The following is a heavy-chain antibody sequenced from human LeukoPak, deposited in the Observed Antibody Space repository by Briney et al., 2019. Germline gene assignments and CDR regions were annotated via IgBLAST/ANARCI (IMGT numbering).Heavy chain of an antibody. V-gene: IGHV4-39*07. CDR2: IYYTGNT. J-gene: IGHJ3*02. CDR3: ARDLVVVGTDAFDI. CDR1: GDSITGYY. D-gene: IGHD3-22*01. Sequence: PSETLSLTCTVSGDSITGYYWGWIRQPPGKGLEWIGNIYYTGNTYYNASLKSRVTMSVDTSKNQFSLKLSSVTAADTAVYYCARDLVVVGTDAFDIWGQGTMVTVSS.